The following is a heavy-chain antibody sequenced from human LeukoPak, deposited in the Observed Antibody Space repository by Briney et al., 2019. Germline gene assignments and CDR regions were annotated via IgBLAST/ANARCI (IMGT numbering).Heavy chain of an antibody. CDR3: ARGSRYHDWLSPLDS. V-gene: IGHV1-2*02. CDR2: LNPQTGDT. Sequence: ASVKVSCKASGYAFSAYYMHWVRQAPAQGLEWMGWLNPQTGDTHFAQNFQGRVTFTRDTSISTAYMAMSRLRSDDTAVFYCARGSRYHDWLSPLDSWGQGTLVTVSS. CDR1: GYAFSAYY. D-gene: IGHD3-9*01. J-gene: IGHJ4*02.